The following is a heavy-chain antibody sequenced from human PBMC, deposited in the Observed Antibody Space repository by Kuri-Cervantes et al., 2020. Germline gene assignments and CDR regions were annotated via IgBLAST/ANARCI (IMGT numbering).Heavy chain of an antibody. V-gene: IGHV1-2*02. Sequence: AAVKVSCKASGGTFSSYAISWVRQAPGQGLEWMGWINPNSGGTNYAQKFQGRVTMTRDTSISTAYMELSRLRSDDTAVYYCARDGSGSLDYWGQGTLVTVSS. D-gene: IGHD3-10*01. CDR2: INPNSGGT. J-gene: IGHJ4*02. CDR3: ARDGSGSLDY. CDR1: GGTFSSYA.